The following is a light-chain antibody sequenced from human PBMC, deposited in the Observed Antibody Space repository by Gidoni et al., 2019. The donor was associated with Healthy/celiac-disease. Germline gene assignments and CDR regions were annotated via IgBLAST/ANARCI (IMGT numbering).Light chain of an antibody. CDR3: QQRSSWPPWT. V-gene: IGKV3-11*01. Sequence: EIVLTQSPATLSLSPGERATLSCGASQSVSSYLAWYQHKPGQAPRLLIYDASNRATGIPARFSGSGSGTDFTLTISSLEPEDFAVYYCQQRSSWPPWTFGQXTKVEIK. CDR1: QSVSSY. J-gene: IGKJ1*01. CDR2: DAS.